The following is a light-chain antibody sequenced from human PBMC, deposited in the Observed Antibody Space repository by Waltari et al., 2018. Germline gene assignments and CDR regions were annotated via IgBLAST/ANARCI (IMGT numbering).Light chain of an antibody. CDR1: SSDIGGYVY. CDR2: EVD. J-gene: IGLJ1*01. CDR3: CSYTNSGTRV. V-gene: IGLV2-14*03. Sequence: QSPLTQPAPVSAPPGQPITISCTGTSSDIGGYVYPSWYQQHPGSAPKLIIYEVDKRPSGISSRFSGSKSGNTASLTISGLQPEDEADYYCCSYTNSGTRVFGTGTKVTVL.